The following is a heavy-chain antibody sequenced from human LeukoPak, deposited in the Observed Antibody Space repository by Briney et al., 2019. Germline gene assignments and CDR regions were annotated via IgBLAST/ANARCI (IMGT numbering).Heavy chain of an antibody. V-gene: IGHV3-66*02. J-gene: IGHJ4*02. CDR3: ANRSRGYYDY. CDR1: GFTVFSDN. D-gene: IGHD1-14*01. CDR2: VYSGDDGT. Sequence: GGSLRLSCAASGFTVFSDNMSWVRQSPGKGLEWVSVVYSGDDGTNYAESVRGRFTISRDNSKNTVYLQMNSLRVEDTGVYYCANRSRGYYDYWGQGTLVTVSS.